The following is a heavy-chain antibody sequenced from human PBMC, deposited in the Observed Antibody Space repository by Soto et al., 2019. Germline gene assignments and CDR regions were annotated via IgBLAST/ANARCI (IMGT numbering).Heavy chain of an antibody. J-gene: IGHJ6*02. V-gene: IGHV1-2*02. CDR2: INPNSGGT. CDR1: GYTLTGYY. Sequence: ASVKVSFKASGYTLTGYYMHWLRQAPGQGLEWMGWINPNSGGTNYAQKFQGRVTMTRDTSISTAYMELSRLRSDDTAVYYCARGRGVVVVAASHDDYYYGMDVWGQGTTVTVSS. CDR3: ARGRGVVVVAASHDDYYYGMDV. D-gene: IGHD2-15*01.